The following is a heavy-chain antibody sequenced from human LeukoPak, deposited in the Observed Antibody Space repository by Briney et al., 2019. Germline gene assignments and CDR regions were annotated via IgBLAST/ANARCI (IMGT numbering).Heavy chain of an antibody. CDR2: IYYSGST. Sequence: PSETLSLTCTVSGGSISSYYWSWIRQPPGKGLEWIGYIYYSGSTNYNPSLKSRVTISVDTSKNQFSLKLSSVTAADTAVYYCARAERITIFGVVTSFDPWGQGTLVTVSS. CDR3: ARAERITIFGVVTSFDP. J-gene: IGHJ5*02. V-gene: IGHV4-59*01. CDR1: GGSISSYY. D-gene: IGHD3-3*01.